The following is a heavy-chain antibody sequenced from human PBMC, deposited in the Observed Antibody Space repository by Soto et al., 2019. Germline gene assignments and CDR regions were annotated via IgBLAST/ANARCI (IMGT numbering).Heavy chain of an antibody. D-gene: IGHD2-2*01. CDR3: ARGSLPAAENYYYYGMDV. V-gene: IGHV4-34*01. CDR2: INHSGST. CDR1: GGSFSGYY. J-gene: IGHJ6*02. Sequence: SETLSLTCAVYGGSFSGYYCSWIRQPPGKGLEWIGEINHSGSTNYNPSLKSRVTISVDTSKNQFSLKLSSVTAADTAVYYCARGSLPAAENYYYYGMDVWGQGTTVTVSS.